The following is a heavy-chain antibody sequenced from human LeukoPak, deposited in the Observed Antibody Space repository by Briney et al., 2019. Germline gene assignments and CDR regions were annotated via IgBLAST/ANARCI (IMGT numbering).Heavy chain of an antibody. D-gene: IGHD2-8*01. Sequence: PGGSLRLSCATSGFTFSSLWMSWVRQAPGKGLEWVANIKENGSEKSYVDSVKGRFTISRDNAQNSLYLQMNNLRADDAAIYYCADPGVGYWGRGTLVTVFS. CDR3: ADPGVGY. V-gene: IGHV3-7*01. J-gene: IGHJ4*02. CDR2: IKENGSEK. CDR1: GFTFSSLW.